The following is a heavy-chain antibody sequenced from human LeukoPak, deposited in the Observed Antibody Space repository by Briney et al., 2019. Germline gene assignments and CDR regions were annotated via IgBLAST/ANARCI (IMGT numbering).Heavy chain of an antibody. CDR1: GFTVSSNY. CDR2: IYSGGST. V-gene: IGHV3-53*01. CDR3: CRRAFMRYSGSQSFDY. D-gene: IGHD1-26*01. J-gene: IGHJ4*02. Sequence: GGSLRLSCAASGFTVSSNYMSWVRQAPGKGLEWVSVIYSGGSTYYADSVKGRFTISRDNSKNTLYLQMNSLRAEDTAVYYCCRRAFMRYSGSQSFDYWGQGTLVTVSS.